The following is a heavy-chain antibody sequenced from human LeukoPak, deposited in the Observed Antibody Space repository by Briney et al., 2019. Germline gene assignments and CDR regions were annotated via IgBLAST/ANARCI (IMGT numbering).Heavy chain of an antibody. J-gene: IGHJ4*02. V-gene: IGHV1-18*04. Sequence: GASVTVSCKASGYTFTSYGISWVRQAPGQGLEWMGWISAYNGNTNYAQKLQGRVTMTTDTSTSTAYMGLRSLRSDDTAVYYCARRRCSGGSCYSDYWGQGTLVTVSS. CDR3: ARRRCSGGSCYSDY. D-gene: IGHD2-15*01. CDR1: GYTFTSYG. CDR2: ISAYNGNT.